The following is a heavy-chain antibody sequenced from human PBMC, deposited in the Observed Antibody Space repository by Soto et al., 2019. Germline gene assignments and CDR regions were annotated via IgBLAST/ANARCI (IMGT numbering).Heavy chain of an antibody. V-gene: IGHV3-48*02. D-gene: IGHD3-16*01. CDR1: GFTFTSYS. Sequence: GSLRLSCAASGFTFTSYSMNWVRQAPGQGLEWVSYITSKSTTIKYADSVKGRFTVSRDNAKNSLYLQLNSLRDEDTAVYYCVREMGACSDSSCYPGPYDSWGQGTLVTVSS. CDR2: ITSKSTTI. CDR3: VREMGACSDSSCYPGPYDS. J-gene: IGHJ5*02.